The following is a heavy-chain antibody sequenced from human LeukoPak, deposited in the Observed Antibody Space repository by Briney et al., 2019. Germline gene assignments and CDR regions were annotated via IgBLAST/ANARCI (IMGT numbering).Heavy chain of an antibody. CDR3: ARLGYSSSSAFDY. V-gene: IGHV3-53*01. J-gene: IGHJ4*02. Sequence: GGPLSFSWEASGFTASTTNMSWFRKPPGKGLEWASVIYSGGSTYYADSVKGRFTISRDNSKNTLYLQMNSLRAEDTAVYYCARLGYSSSSAFDYWGQGTLVTVSS. CDR1: GFTASTTN. CDR2: IYSGGST. D-gene: IGHD6-6*01.